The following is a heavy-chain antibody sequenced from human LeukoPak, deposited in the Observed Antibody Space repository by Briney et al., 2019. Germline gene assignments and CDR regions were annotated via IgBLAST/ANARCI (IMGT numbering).Heavy chain of an antibody. CDR1: GGSFSGYY. CDR2: INHSGST. D-gene: IGHD4-17*01. CDR3: ARVPPDYNDLHDALDL. J-gene: IGHJ3*01. Sequence: SETLSLTCAVYGGSFSGYYWSWIRQPPGKGLEWIGEINHSGSTNYNPPLKSRVTMSIDMSKNQFSLRLTSVTAADTAVYYCARVPPDYNDLHDALDLWGQGTVVTVSS. V-gene: IGHV4-34*01.